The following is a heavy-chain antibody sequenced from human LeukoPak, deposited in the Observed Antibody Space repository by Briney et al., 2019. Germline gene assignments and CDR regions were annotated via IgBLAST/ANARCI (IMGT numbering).Heavy chain of an antibody. CDR3: AKMTGSYSHPFDY. Sequence: PETLSLTCTVSGGSISSSSYYWGWIRQPPGKGLEWIGSIYYSGNTYYKPSLQSRVTISVDTSKNQFSLKTRSVTAADTAVYYCAKMTGSYSHPFDYWGQGTLVTVSS. D-gene: IGHD1-26*01. V-gene: IGHV4-39*01. CDR2: IYYSGNT. J-gene: IGHJ4*02. CDR1: GGSISSSSYY.